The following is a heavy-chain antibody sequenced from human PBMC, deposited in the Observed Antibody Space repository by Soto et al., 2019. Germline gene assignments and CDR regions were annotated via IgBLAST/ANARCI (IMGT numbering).Heavy chain of an antibody. Sequence: QLQLQESGPGLVKPSETLSLTCTVSGGSISSSSYYWGWIRQPPGKGLEWIGSIDYSGSTYYNPSPKSRVPLSADTSKNQFSLKLSSVTAADTAVYYCARRQSSSWYGLWGQGTLVTVSS. J-gene: IGHJ4*02. CDR2: IDYSGST. CDR3: ARRQSSSWYGL. D-gene: IGHD6-13*01. CDR1: GGSISSSSYY. V-gene: IGHV4-39*01.